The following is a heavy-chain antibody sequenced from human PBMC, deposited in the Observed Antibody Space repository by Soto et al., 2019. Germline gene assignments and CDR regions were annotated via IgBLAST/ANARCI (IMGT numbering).Heavy chain of an antibody. CDR3: ARPGYSNYGPGVEV. J-gene: IGHJ6*02. Sequence: EVQLVESGGGLVQPGGSLRLSCAASGFTFSVYWMHWVRQAPGKGLVWVSRIDSDGSTTSYADSVKGLFTISRDNAKSTLYMQMNSLRAEDTDVYYCARPGYSNYGPGVEVWGQATTVTVSS. CDR1: GFTFSVYW. CDR2: IDSDGSTT. D-gene: IGHD4-4*01. V-gene: IGHV3-74*01.